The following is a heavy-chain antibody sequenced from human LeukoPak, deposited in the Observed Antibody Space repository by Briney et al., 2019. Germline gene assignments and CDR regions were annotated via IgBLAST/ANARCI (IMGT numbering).Heavy chain of an antibody. CDR2: INHSGST. Sequence: PSETLSLTCAVYGGSFSGYYWSWIRQPPGKGLEWIGEINHSGSTNYNPSLKSRVTISVDTSKNQFSLKLSSVTAADTAVHYCARGGDIVVVPAAMSWFDPWGQGTLVTVSS. D-gene: IGHD2-2*01. J-gene: IGHJ5*02. CDR1: GGSFSGYY. CDR3: ARGGDIVVVPAAMSWFDP. V-gene: IGHV4-34*01.